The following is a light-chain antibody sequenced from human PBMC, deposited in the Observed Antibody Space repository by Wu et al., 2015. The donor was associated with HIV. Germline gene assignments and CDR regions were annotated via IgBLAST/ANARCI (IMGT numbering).Light chain of an antibody. CDR1: QTISTY. J-gene: IGKJ2*01. V-gene: IGKV1-39*01. Sequence: DIQMTQSPSSVSASIGDRVTITCRASQTISTYLNWYQQKYGKAPKLLIYTSSTLQGGVPSRFNGSGSGTDFALTISSLQTEDFATYYCQQSYSTPYTFGQGTKLEI. CDR3: QQSYSTPYT. CDR2: TSS.